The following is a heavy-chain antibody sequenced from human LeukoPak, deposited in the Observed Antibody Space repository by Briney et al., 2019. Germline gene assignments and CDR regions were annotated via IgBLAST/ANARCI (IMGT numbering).Heavy chain of an antibody. CDR1: GFTFSSYS. CDR3: ARDSVVIAIPFDY. V-gene: IGHV3-21*01. Sequence: PGGSLRLSCAASGFTFSSYSMNWVRQAPGKGLEWVSSISSSSSYIYYADSVKGRFTISRDNAKNSLYLQMNSLRAEDTAVYYCARDSVVIAIPFDYWGQGTLVTVSS. J-gene: IGHJ4*02. D-gene: IGHD2-21*01. CDR2: ISSSSSYI.